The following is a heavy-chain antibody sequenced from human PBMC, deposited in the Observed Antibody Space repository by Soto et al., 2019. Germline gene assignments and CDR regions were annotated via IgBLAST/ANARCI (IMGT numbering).Heavy chain of an antibody. J-gene: IGHJ4*02. D-gene: IGHD2-2*02. CDR2: IYYSGST. CDR1: GGSISSSSYY. V-gene: IGHV4-39*01. CDR3: ARHGPTPYNFDY. Sequence: SETLSLTCTVSGGSISSSSYYWGWIRQPPGKGLEWIGSIYYSGSTYYNPSLKSRVTISVDTSKNQFSLKLSSVTAADTAVYYCARHGPTPYNFDYWGQGTLVTVSS.